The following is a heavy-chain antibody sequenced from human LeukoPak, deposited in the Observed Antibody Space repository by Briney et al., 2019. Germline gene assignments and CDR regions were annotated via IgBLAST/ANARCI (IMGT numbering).Heavy chain of an antibody. D-gene: IGHD7-27*01. CDR2: IYNSGGTT. CDR1: GGSISSYF. CDR3: ARLAPYWGNDY. J-gene: IGHJ4*02. Sequence: ASETLSLTCTVSGGSISSYFWSWVRQPPGKGLEWIGYIYNSGGTTNYNPSLKSRVTISVDTSKNQFSLKLSSVTAADTAVYYCARLAPYWGNDYWGQGTLVTVSS. V-gene: IGHV4-59*01.